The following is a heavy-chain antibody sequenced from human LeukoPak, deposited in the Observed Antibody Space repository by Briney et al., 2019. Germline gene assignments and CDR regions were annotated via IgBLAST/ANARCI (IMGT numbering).Heavy chain of an antibody. D-gene: IGHD3-10*01. Sequence: GGSLRLSCAASGFTVSSNYMSWVRQAPGKGLEWVSVIYSGGSTYYADSVKGRFTISRDNSKNTLYPQMNSLRAEDTAMYYCAREAWYYYGSGSYSNWFDPWGQGTLVTVSS. CDR1: GFTVSSNY. V-gene: IGHV3-66*02. CDR3: AREAWYYYGSGSYSNWFDP. CDR2: IYSGGST. J-gene: IGHJ5*02.